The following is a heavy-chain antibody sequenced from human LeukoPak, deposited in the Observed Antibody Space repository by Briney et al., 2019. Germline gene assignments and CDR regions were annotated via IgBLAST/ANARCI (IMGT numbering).Heavy chain of an antibody. J-gene: IGHJ4*02. CDR2: ISYDGSIK. D-gene: IGHD2-21*01. CDR3: ARDRSEKYSTDY. V-gene: IGHV3-30-3*01. CDR1: GFAFSNYA. Sequence: QTGGSLRLSCAASGFAFSNYAIHWVRQAPGKGLEWVAFISYDGSIKYYADSVKGRFTIPRDNSKNTLSLQMNNLRVEDTAVYYCARDRSEKYSTDYWGQGILVTVSS.